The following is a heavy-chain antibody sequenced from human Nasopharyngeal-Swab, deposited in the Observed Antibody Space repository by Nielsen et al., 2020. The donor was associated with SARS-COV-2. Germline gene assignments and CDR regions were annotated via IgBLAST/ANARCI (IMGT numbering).Heavy chain of an antibody. Sequence: GESLKISCAASGFTFSDYYMSWIRQAPGKGLEWVSYISSSSSYTNYADSVKGRFTISRDNAKNSLYLQMNSLRAEDTAVYYCAREESDSFDYWGQGTLVTVSS. CDR3: AREESDSFDY. J-gene: IGHJ4*02. D-gene: IGHD2-21*01. V-gene: IGHV3-11*06. CDR1: GFTFSDYY. CDR2: ISSSSSYT.